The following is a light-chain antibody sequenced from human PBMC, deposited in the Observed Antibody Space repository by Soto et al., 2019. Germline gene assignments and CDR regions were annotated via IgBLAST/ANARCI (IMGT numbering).Light chain of an antibody. V-gene: IGKV3-20*01. Sequence: IVMTQSPVTLSVSPGERATLSHRVSQSVSSNYLAWCQQRPGQAPRLLIYGASTRAAGIPDRFSGSGSGTDFTLTITRLEPEDSAVYFCQQYTGPPTTFGQGTRLEI. CDR1: QSVSSNY. CDR2: GAS. CDR3: QQYTGPPTT. J-gene: IGKJ5*01.